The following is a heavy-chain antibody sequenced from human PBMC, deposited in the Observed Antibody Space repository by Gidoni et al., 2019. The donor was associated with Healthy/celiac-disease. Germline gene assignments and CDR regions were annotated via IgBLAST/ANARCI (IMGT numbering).Heavy chain of an antibody. CDR2: GTT. CDR3: TRVWGFWSGAYYYYMDV. D-gene: IGHD3-3*01. V-gene: IGHV3-15*01. Sequence: GTTDYAAPVKGRFTISRDDSKNTLYLQMNSLKTEDTAVYYCTRVWGFWSGAYYYYMDVWGKGTTVTVSS. J-gene: IGHJ6*03.